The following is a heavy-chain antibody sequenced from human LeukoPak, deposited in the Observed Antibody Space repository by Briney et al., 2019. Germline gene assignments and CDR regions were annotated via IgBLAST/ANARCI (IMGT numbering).Heavy chain of an antibody. CDR2: IYHSGST. CDR3: ARRPDIVVGWFDP. D-gene: IGHD2-15*01. Sequence: PSQTLSLTCTVSGGSISSGGYYWSWIRQPPGKGLEWIGYIYHSGSTYYNPSLKSRVTISVDTSKNQFSLKLSSVTAADTAVYYCARRPDIVVGWFDPWGQGTLVTVSS. V-gene: IGHV4-30-2*01. CDR1: GGSISSGGYY. J-gene: IGHJ5*02.